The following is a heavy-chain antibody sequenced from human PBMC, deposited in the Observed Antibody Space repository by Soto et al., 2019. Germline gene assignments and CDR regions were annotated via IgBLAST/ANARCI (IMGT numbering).Heavy chain of an antibody. Sequence: GESLKISCKGSGYSFTSYWIGWVRQMPGKGLEWMGIIYPGDSDTRYSPSFQGQVTISADKSISTAYLQWSSLKASDTAMYYCARQGYEYVWGSYPTGGMDVWGQGTTVTVSS. V-gene: IGHV5-51*01. D-gene: IGHD3-16*01. CDR1: GYSFTSYW. CDR3: ARQGYEYVWGSYPTGGMDV. J-gene: IGHJ6*02. CDR2: IYPGDSDT.